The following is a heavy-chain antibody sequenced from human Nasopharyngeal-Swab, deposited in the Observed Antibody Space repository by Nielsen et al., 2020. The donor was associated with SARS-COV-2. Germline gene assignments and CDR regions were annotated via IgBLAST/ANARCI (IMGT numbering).Heavy chain of an antibody. Sequence: SLQISCAAFGFTFSDYCMSWIRQAPGKGLEWVSHISTTGSSKYYADSLKGRFTISRDNDKNSLYLQMNSLRADDTAVYYCASGGYDFWSGYPSDYWGLGTLVTVSS. CDR2: ISTTGSSK. D-gene: IGHD3-3*01. CDR3: ASGGYDFWSGYPSDY. V-gene: IGHV3-11*04. J-gene: IGHJ4*02. CDR1: GFTFSDYC.